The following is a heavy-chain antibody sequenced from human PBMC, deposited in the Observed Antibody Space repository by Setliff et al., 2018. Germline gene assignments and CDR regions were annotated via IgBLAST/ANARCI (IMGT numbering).Heavy chain of an antibody. CDR3: ARDRYGSGSLFDY. CDR2: IYYSGST. J-gene: IGHJ4*02. V-gene: IGHV4-31*03. Sequence: SETLSLTCTVSGGSISSGGYYWSWIRQHPGKGLEWIGYIYYSGSTYYNPSLKSRVTISVDTSKNQFSLKLSSVTAADTAVYYCARDRYGSGSLFDYWGQGTLVTVSS. CDR1: GGSISSGGYY. D-gene: IGHD3-10*01.